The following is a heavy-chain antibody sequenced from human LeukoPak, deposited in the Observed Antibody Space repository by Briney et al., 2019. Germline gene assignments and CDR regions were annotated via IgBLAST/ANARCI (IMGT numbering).Heavy chain of an antibody. D-gene: IGHD6-19*01. V-gene: IGHV1-69*13. J-gene: IGHJ6*03. CDR3: ARGPSHIAVTSYYYYYYMDL. Sequence: GASVKVSCQASGGTFSNYAISWVRQAPGQGLEWMGGIIPIFGTANYAQKFQGRVTITADESTSTAYMELSSLRSEDTAVYYCARGPSHIAVTSYYYYYYMDLWGKGTTVTVSS. CDR2: IIPIFGTA. CDR1: GGTFSNYA.